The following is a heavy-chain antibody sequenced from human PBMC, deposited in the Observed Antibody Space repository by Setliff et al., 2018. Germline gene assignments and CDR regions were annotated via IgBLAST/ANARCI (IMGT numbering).Heavy chain of an antibody. Sequence: GGSLRLSCVASGFTFSNYEMNWVRQAPGKGLEWVSHISNSGGIKCYTDSVEGRFTFSRDNAKNSLYLQMNSLRAEDTAVYYCARDQGSYGYRAFDFWGQGTLVTVSS. CDR3: ARDQGSYGYRAFDF. D-gene: IGHD5-18*01. CDR2: ISNSGGIK. J-gene: IGHJ4*02. CDR1: GFTFSNYE. V-gene: IGHV3-48*03.